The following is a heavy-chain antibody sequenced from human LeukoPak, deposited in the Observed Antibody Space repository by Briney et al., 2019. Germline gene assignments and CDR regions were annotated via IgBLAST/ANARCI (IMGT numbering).Heavy chain of an antibody. CDR2: IFYSGSI. V-gene: IGHV4-4*02. CDR3: ARLSSGGYFDY. Sequence: PSGTLSLTCAVSGGSISTYNWWSWVRQPPGKGLEWIGEIFYSGSISYNPSLKSRVTLSLDKSKNQFSLQLSSVTAADTAVYYCARLSSGGYFDYWGQGTLVTVSS. CDR1: GGSISTYNW. D-gene: IGHD6-19*01. J-gene: IGHJ4*02.